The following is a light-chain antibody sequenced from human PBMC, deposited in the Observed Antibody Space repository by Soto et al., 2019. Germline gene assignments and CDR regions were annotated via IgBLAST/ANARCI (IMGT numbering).Light chain of an antibody. J-gene: IGKJ1*01. CDR1: QSVSSSY. CDR3: QQYDNSPWT. CDR2: GAS. Sequence: EIVLTQSPGTLSLSPGEGATLSCRASQSVSSSYLAWYQQKPGQAPRLLIYGASSRATGIPDRFRGGGSGTDFALTFSRLEPEDFAVYYCQQYDNSPWTFGQGTKVEIK. V-gene: IGKV3-20*01.